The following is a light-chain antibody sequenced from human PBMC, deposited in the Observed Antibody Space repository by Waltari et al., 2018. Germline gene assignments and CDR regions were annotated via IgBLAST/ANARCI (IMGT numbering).Light chain of an antibody. V-gene: IGKV4-1*01. CDR3: QQYFDSLS. J-gene: IGKJ2*01. Sequence: DIVMTQSPDSLAVSLGERATFNCTSSQSVFHSSTIKSYLAWYQQKPGQPPKMIIYWASNRESVVPDRFSGSGSGTDFTLTISSLQAEDVAVYYCQQYFDSLSFGQGTKLEIK. CDR1: QSVFHSSTIKSY. CDR2: WAS.